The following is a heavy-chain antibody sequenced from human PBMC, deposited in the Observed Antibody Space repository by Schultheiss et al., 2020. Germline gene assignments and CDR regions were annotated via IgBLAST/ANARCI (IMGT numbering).Heavy chain of an antibody. Sequence: ASVKVSCKASGYSFSSYAMHWVRQAPGQRLEWMGWINAGKGNTKYSQNFQGRVTITRETSASTAYMELSSLRSEDTAVYYCARDKVLVTGGNSWVNGAFDIWGQGTMVTVSS. CDR3: ARDKVLVTGGNSWVNGAFDI. J-gene: IGHJ3*02. CDR1: GYSFSSYA. CDR2: INAGKGNT. D-gene: IGHD4-23*01. V-gene: IGHV1-3*01.